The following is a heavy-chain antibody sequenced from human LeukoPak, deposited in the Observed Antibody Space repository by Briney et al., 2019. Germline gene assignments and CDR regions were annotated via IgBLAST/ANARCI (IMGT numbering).Heavy chain of an antibody. J-gene: IGHJ4*02. CDR3: AKSGLHYYGSGFYYFDY. V-gene: IGHV3-23*01. Sequence: GGTLRLSCAASGFTFSSYGMSWVRQAPGKGLEWVSAISGSGGSTYYADSVKGRFTISRDNSKNTLYLQTNSLRAEDTAVYYCAKSGLHYYGSGFYYFDYWGQGTLVTVSS. CDR1: GFTFSSYG. CDR2: ISGSGGST. D-gene: IGHD3-10*01.